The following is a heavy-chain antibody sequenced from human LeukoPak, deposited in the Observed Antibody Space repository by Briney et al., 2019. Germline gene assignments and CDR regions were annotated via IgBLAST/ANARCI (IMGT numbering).Heavy chain of an antibody. CDR3: ARDWYHAFDF. CDR2: IKSKSAGGTT. D-gene: IGHD3-9*01. Sequence: GGSLRLSCAASGFTFSSYAMSWVRQAPGKGLEWVGRIKSKSAGGTTDYAAPVKGRFTISRDDSKNTLYLQMNSLKTEDTAVYYCARDWYHAFDFWGQGTMVTVSS. V-gene: IGHV3-15*01. J-gene: IGHJ3*01. CDR1: GFTFSSYA.